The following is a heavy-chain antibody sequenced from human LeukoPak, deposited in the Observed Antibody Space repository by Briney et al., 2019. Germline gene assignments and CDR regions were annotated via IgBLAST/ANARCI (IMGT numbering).Heavy chain of an antibody. CDR3: ARDLGQYYDTSDNWFDP. Sequence: GGSLRLSCGASGFTFNNYGLTWVRQAPGKGLEWVSTIRGSDPATYYADSVKGRFTISRDNAKRSMYLQMNSLRAEDTAVYYCARDLGQYYDTSDNWFDPWGQGTLVTVSS. J-gene: IGHJ5*02. D-gene: IGHD3-22*01. V-gene: IGHV3-23*01. CDR2: IRGSDPAT. CDR1: GFTFNNYG.